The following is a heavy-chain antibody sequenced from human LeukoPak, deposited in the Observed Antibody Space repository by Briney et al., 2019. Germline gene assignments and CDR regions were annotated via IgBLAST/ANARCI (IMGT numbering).Heavy chain of an antibody. CDR2: ISGSGGST. V-gene: IGHV3-23*01. D-gene: IGHD3-22*01. CDR1: GFTFISYG. CDR3: AKVGYYDSSGYFDY. J-gene: IGHJ4*02. Sequence: GGSLRLSCEASGFTFISYGMHGVRQAPGKGLEWVSAISGSGGSTYYADSVKGRFTISRDNSKNTLYLQMNSLRAEDTAVYYCAKVGYYDSSGYFDYWGQGTLVTVSS.